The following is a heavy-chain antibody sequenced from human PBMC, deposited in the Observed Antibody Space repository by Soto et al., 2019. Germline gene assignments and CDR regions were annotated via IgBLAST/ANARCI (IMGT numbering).Heavy chain of an antibody. J-gene: IGHJ4*02. V-gene: IGHV1-69*13. D-gene: IGHD6-19*01. CDR3: ARDYVPYSSGPPGGLGY. CDR2: IIPIFGTA. CDR1: GGTFSSYA. Sequence: SVKVSCKASGGTFSSYAISWVRQAPGQGLEWMGGIIPIFGTANYAQKFQGRVTITADESTSTAYMELSSLRSEDTAVYYCARDYVPYSSGPPGGLGYWGQGTLVTVS.